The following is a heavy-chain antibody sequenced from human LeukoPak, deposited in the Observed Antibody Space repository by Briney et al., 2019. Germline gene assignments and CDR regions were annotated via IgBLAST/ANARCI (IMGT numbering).Heavy chain of an antibody. CDR2: IKQDGSEK. CDR3: ARGSVVITPYYFDY. D-gene: IGHD3-22*01. CDR1: GFTSSSYW. J-gene: IGHJ4*02. Sequence: GGSLRLSCAASGFTSSSYWMSWVRQAPGKGLEWVANIKQDGSEKYYVDSVKGRFTISRDNAKNSLYLQMNSLRAEDTAVYYCARGSVVITPYYFDYWGQGTLVTVSS. V-gene: IGHV3-7*01.